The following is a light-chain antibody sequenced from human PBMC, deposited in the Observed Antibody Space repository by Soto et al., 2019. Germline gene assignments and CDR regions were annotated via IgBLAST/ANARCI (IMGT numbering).Light chain of an antibody. CDR1: QSVGSN. CDR2: GAS. Sequence: EIVMTQSPATLSVSPGERATLSCRASQSVGSNLAWYQQKPGQAPRLLIYGASTRATGIPARFSGSRSGTEFTLTISSLQSEDFAVYYCQQYNNWPRTFGQGTKVEIK. J-gene: IGKJ1*01. CDR3: QQYNNWPRT. V-gene: IGKV3-15*01.